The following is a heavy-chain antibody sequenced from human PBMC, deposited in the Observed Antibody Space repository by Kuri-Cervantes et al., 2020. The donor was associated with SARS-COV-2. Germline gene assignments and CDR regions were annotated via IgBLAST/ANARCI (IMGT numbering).Heavy chain of an antibody. J-gene: IGHJ4*02. D-gene: IGHD1-26*01. CDR3: ARDSGGSYRDFDY. Sequence: SETLSLTCTVSGGSVSSGSYYWSWIRQPPGKGLEWIGYIYYSGSTNYNPSHKSRVTISVDTSKNQFSLKLSSVTAADTAVYYCARDSGGSYRDFDYWGQGTLVTVSS. CDR2: IYYSGST. V-gene: IGHV4-61*01. CDR1: GGSVSSGSYY.